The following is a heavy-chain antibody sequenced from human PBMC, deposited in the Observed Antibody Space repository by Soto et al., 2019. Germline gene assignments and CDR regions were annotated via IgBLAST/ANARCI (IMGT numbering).Heavy chain of an antibody. Sequence: GGSLRLSCAASGFYLSSYAMSWVRLAPGKGPGSVSAVSGRGGSTHVTSSVKGRFHISSVNYKNTLYLQINSLRAEDTAVYYCAKDLVGATWSYSYGMDVSGQGTTLTVSS. CDR3: AKDLVGATWSYSYGMDV. CDR2: VSGRGGST. V-gene: IGHV3-23*01. D-gene: IGHD1-26*01. J-gene: IGHJ6*02. CDR1: GFYLSSYA.